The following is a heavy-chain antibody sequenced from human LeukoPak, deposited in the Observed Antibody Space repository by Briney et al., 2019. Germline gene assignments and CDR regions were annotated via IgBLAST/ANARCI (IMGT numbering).Heavy chain of an antibody. CDR3: VRSVYNWNDVDY. CDR1: GFTFTYYY. V-gene: IGHV3-11*01. CDR2: ISSTVITT. J-gene: IGHJ4*02. Sequence: PGGSLRLSCVASGFTFTYYYMSWIRQAPGKGLEWVSYISSTVITTYYADSVKGRFTISRDNAKNSLYLQMNSLRAEDTAVYYCVRSVYNWNDVDYWGQGTLVTVSS. D-gene: IGHD1-20*01.